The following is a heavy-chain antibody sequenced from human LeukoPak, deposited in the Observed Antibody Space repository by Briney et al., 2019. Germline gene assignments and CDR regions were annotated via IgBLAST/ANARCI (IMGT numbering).Heavy chain of an antibody. CDR2: INEGGSEK. V-gene: IGHV3-7*01. J-gene: IGHJ4*02. CDR3: AREHPGSQLPPDY. D-gene: IGHD2-2*01. Sequence: GGSLRLSCAASGFTFSSYWMSWVRQAPGKGLEWVVNINEGGSEKYYVDSVKGRFTISRDNAKNSLYMQMNSLKAEDTAVYYCAREHPGSQLPPDYWGQGTLVTVSS. CDR1: GFTFSSYW.